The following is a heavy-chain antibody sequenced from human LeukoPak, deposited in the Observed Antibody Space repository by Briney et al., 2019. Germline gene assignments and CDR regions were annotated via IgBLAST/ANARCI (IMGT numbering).Heavy chain of an antibody. Sequence: GSLRLSCAASGFTFTTYTMSWVRQAPGKGLEWIGSIYYSGSTYYNPSLKSRVTISVDTSKNQFSLKLSSVTAADTAVYYCARQERYCSNGVCLKHFDYWGQGTLVTVSS. CDR3: ARQERYCSNGVCLKHFDY. V-gene: IGHV4-39*01. CDR2: IYYSGST. J-gene: IGHJ4*02. D-gene: IGHD2-8*01. CDR1: GFTFTTYT.